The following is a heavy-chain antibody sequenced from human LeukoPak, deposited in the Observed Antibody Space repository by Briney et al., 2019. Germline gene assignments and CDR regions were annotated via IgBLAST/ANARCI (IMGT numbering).Heavy chain of an antibody. CDR1: GFTFSNAW. CDR2: IKSKTDGGTT. J-gene: IGHJ6*03. D-gene: IGHD2-2*01. CDR3: TTVSRVPAAMWSTAYYYYMDV. V-gene: IGHV3-15*01. Sequence: GGSLRLSCAASGFTFSNAWMSWVRQAPGKGLEWVGRIKSKTDGGTTDYAAPVKGRFTISRDDSKNTLYLQMNSLKTEDTAVYYRTTVSRVPAAMWSTAYYYYMDVWGKGTTVTVSS.